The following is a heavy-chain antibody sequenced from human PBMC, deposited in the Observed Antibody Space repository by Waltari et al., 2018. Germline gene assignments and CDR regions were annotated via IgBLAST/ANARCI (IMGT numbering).Heavy chain of an antibody. CDR3: AREVGSSADHDAFDI. V-gene: IGHV1-69*04. D-gene: IGHD1-26*01. Sequence: QVQLVQSGAEVKKPGSSAKVSCKASGGTFRSDALRWRRQAPGHGLEWMGGIIPILGIANYAEKFQGRVTITADESTSTAYMELSSLRSEDTAVYYCAREVGSSADHDAFDIWGQGTMVTVSS. CDR2: IIPILGIA. J-gene: IGHJ3*02. CDR1: GGTFRSDA.